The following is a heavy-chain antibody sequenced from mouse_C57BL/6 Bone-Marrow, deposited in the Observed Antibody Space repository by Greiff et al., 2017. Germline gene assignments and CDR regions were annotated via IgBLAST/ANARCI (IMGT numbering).Heavy chain of an antibody. V-gene: IGHV5-12*01. J-gene: IGHJ3*01. CDR3: ARAYYSNYPFAY. D-gene: IGHD2-5*01. Sequence: EVKLVESGGGLVQPGGSLKLSCAASGFTFSDYYMYWVRQTPEKRLEWVAYISNGGGSTYYPDNVKGRFTISRDNAKNTLYLQMSRLKSEDTAMYYCARAYYSNYPFAYWGQGTLVTVSA. CDR1: GFTFSDYY. CDR2: ISNGGGST.